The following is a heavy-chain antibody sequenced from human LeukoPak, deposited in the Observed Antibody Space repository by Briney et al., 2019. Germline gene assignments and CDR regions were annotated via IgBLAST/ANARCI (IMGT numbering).Heavy chain of an antibody. J-gene: IGHJ4*02. Sequence: PSETLSLTCTVSGDSISSYYWSWIRQPPGKGLEWIGYIYYSGSTNYNPSLKSRVTISVDTSKNQFSLKLSSVTAADTAVYYCAGQWASYFDYWGQGTLVTVSS. CDR3: AGQWASYFDY. CDR1: GDSISSYY. CDR2: IYYSGST. D-gene: IGHD1-26*01. V-gene: IGHV4-59*01.